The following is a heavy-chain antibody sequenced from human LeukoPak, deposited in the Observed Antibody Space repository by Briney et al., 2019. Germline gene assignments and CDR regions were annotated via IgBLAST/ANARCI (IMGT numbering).Heavy chain of an antibody. Sequence: GGSLRLSCAGSGFTFSNYWMSWVRQAPGKGLEWVANIKQDGSEKYYVDSVKGRFTISRDNAKNSLYLQMNSLRAEDTAVYYCARFNVGDYSHYYMDVWGKGTTVTVSS. CDR3: ARFNVGDYSHYYMDV. CDR1: GFTFSNYW. J-gene: IGHJ6*03. D-gene: IGHD4-17*01. V-gene: IGHV3-7*01. CDR2: IKQDGSEK.